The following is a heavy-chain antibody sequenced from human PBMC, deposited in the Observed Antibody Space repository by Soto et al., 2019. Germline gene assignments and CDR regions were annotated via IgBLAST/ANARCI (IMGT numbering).Heavy chain of an antibody. Sequence: PGGSLRLSCAASGFTFSSYGMHWVRQAPGKGLEWVAVIWYDGSNKYYADSVKGRSTISRDNSKNTLYLQMNSLRAEDTAVYYCARDGLLWCGESVTYYYYGMDVWGQGPTVTVSS. D-gene: IGHD3-10*01. J-gene: IGHJ6*02. CDR1: GFTFSSYG. V-gene: IGHV3-33*01. CDR2: IWYDGSNK. CDR3: ARDGLLWCGESVTYYYYGMDV.